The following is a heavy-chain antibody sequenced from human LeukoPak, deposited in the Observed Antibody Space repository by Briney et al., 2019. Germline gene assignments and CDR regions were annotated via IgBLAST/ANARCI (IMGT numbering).Heavy chain of an antibody. CDR2: ISGSGGST. D-gene: IGHD2-2*01. CDR1: GFTFNTYE. CDR3: AKFPQGLLGYCSSTSCQEYFQH. J-gene: IGHJ1*01. Sequence: PGGSLRLSCAASGFTFNTYEMNWVRQAPGKGLEWVSAISGSGGSTYYADSVKGRFTISRDNSKNTLYLQMNSLRAEDTAVYYCAKFPQGLLGYCSSTSCQEYFQHWGQGTLVTVSS. V-gene: IGHV3-23*01.